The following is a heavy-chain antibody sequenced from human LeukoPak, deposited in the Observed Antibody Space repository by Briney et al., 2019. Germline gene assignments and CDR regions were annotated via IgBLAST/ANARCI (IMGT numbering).Heavy chain of an antibody. CDR2: ISAYNGNT. CDR3: ARRLDYFDISGYHTLDY. J-gene: IGHJ4*02. V-gene: IGHV1-18*01. D-gene: IGHD3-22*01. CDR1: GYTFTSYG. Sequence: ASVKVSCKASGYTFTSYGISWVRQAPGQGLEWMGWISAYNGNTNYTQKLQGRVSMTTDTSTSTACMELRSLRSDDTAVYYCARRLDYFDISGYHTLDYWGQGTLVTVSS.